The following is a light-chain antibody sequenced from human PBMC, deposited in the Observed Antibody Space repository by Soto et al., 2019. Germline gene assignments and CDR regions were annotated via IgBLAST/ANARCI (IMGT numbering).Light chain of an antibody. Sequence: QSVLTQPRSVSGSPGQSVTISCSGTSSDVGGYNYVSWYQQYPGAAPKLMIYDVTMRPSGVPYRFSGSKSGNTASLTISGLQAEDEADDYCCSYAGSYTFYVFGGGTKVTL. CDR2: DVT. CDR3: CSYAGSYTFYV. CDR1: SSDVGGYNY. J-gene: IGLJ1*01. V-gene: IGLV2-11*01.